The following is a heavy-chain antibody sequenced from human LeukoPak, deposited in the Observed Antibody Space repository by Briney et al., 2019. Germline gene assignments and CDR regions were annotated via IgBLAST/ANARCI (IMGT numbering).Heavy chain of an antibody. Sequence: SETLSLTCTVSGGSISSSSYYWGWIRQPPGKGLEWIGSIYYSGSTYYNPSLKSRVTISVDTSKNQFSLKLSSVTAADTAVYYCARGARAGYNLEPFDYWGQGTLVTVSS. V-gene: IGHV4-39*07. J-gene: IGHJ4*02. CDR1: GGSISSSSYY. D-gene: IGHD5-24*01. CDR2: IYYSGST. CDR3: ARGARAGYNLEPFDY.